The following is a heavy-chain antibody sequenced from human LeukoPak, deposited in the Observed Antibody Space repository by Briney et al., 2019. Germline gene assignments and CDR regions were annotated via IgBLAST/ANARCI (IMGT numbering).Heavy chain of an antibody. D-gene: IGHD3-22*01. V-gene: IGHV1-2*02. CDR2: INPNSGGT. CDR1: GHTFTGYY. J-gene: IGHJ6*03. CDR3: ARAFYDSSGRYYYYYMDV. Sequence: GASVKVSCKASGHTFTGYYMHWVRQAPGQGLEWMGWINPNSGGTNYAQKFQGRVTMTRDTSISTAYMELSRLRSDDTAVYYCARAFYDSSGRYYYYYMDVWGKGTTVTVSS.